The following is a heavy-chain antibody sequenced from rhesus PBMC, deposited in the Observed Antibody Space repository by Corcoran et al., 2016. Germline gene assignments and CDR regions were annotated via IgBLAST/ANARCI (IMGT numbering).Heavy chain of an antibody. CDR3: AKYSSGWYLDY. V-gene: IGHV4-169*01. CDR2: IYGSGSST. J-gene: IGHJ4*01. CDR1: GGSISSSY. Sequence: QLQLQESGPGLVKPSETLSVTCAVSGGSISSSYWSWIRQAPGKGLEWIGYIYGSGSSTNYNPSLKSRVTLSVDTPKNQLSLKLSSVTTADTAVYYCAKYSSGWYLDYWGQGVLVTVSS. D-gene: IGHD6-31*01.